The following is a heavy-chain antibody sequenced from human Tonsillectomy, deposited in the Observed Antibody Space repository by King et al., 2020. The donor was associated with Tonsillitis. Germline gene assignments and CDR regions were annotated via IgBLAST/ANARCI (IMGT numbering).Heavy chain of an antibody. CDR1: GFSLSTSPMR. CDR3: ARTADPYPQGDAFEI. Sequence: TLKESGPALVKPTQTLTLTCTFSGFSLSTSPMRVSWIRQSPGKALEWLARIDWDDDKFYSTSLKTRLTISKDTSKNQVVLTMSNIDPADTATYYCARTADPYPQGDAFEIWGQGTMVTVS. V-gene: IGHV2-70*04. J-gene: IGHJ3*02. CDR2: IDWDDDK.